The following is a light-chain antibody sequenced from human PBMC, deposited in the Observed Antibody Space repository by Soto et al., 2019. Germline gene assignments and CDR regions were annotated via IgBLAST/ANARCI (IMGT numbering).Light chain of an antibody. V-gene: IGLV2-11*01. CDR1: SRDIGGYNH. CDR2: DVA. J-gene: IGLJ2*01. Sequence: QSALTQVRSVSGSPGQSVTISCTGTSRDIGGYNHVSWYQQHPGKAPKLIIYDVAKRPSGVPDRFSGSKSGNTASLTISGLQPEDEGDYSCCSYSGSRLIFGGGTKLNVL. CDR3: CSYSGSRLI.